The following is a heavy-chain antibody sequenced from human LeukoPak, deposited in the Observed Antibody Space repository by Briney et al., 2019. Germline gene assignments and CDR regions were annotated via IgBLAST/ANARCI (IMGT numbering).Heavy chain of an antibody. CDR1: GFTFSSYG. CDR3: ARDIGGDSYGSLYYYYGMDV. D-gene: IGHD5-18*01. CDR2: ISYDGSNK. Sequence: PGGSLRLSCAASGFTFSSYGMHWVRQAPDKGLEWVAVISYDGSNKYYADSVKGRFTISRDNAKNSLYLQMNSLRAEDTAVYYCARDIGGDSYGSLYYYYGMDVWGQGTTVTVSS. J-gene: IGHJ6*02. V-gene: IGHV3-30*03.